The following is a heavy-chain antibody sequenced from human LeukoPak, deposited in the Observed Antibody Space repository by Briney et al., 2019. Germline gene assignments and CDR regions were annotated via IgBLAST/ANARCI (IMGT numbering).Heavy chain of an antibody. Sequence: PGRSLRLSCAASGFTFSSYAMHWVRQAPGKGLEWVAVISYDGSNKYYADSVKGRFTISRDNSKNTLYLQMNSLRAEDTAVYYCAKLDGDSGSYCFDYWGQGTLVTVSS. J-gene: IGHJ4*02. CDR1: GFTFSSYA. CDR2: ISYDGSNK. CDR3: AKLDGDSGSYCFDY. D-gene: IGHD1-26*01. V-gene: IGHV3-30*07.